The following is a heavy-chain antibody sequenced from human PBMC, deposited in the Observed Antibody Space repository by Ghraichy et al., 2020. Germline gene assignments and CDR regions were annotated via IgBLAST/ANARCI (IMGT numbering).Heavy chain of an antibody. J-gene: IGHJ4*02. CDR2: IYYSGST. V-gene: IGHV4-59*08. Sequence: SETLSLTCTVSGGSISSYYWSWIRQPPGKGLEWIGYIYYSGSTNYNPSLKSRVTISVDTSKNQFSLKLSSVTAADTAVYYCARHAQNYDFWSGYQFDYWGQGTLVTVSS. D-gene: IGHD3-3*01. CDR1: GGSISSYY. CDR3: ARHAQNYDFWSGYQFDY.